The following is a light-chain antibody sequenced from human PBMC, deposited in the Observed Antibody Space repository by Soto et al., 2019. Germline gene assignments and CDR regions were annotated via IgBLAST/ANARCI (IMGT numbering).Light chain of an antibody. J-gene: IGKJ1*01. Sequence: EIVLTQSPGTLSLSPGERATRSCRASQSVRSNSLAWYQQTPGQPPRLLISDASSRATGIPDRFSGSGSGTDFTLTISGLEPEDFAVYYCQHYGRSPPSWTFGQGTKVEIK. V-gene: IGKV3-20*01. CDR2: DAS. CDR3: QHYGRSPPSWT. CDR1: QSVRSNS.